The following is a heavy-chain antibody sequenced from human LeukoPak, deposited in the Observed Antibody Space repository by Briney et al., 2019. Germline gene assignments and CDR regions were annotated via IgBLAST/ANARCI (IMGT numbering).Heavy chain of an antibody. Sequence: ASVKVSCKASGYTFTGYYMHWVRQAPGQGLEWMGWINPNSGGTNYAQKFRGRVTMTRDTSISTAYMELSRLRSDDTAVYYCARGAAYYYDSSGYFDYWGQGTLVTVSS. CDR1: GYTFTGYY. J-gene: IGHJ4*02. V-gene: IGHV1-2*02. CDR3: ARGAAYYYDSSGYFDY. D-gene: IGHD3-22*01. CDR2: INPNSGGT.